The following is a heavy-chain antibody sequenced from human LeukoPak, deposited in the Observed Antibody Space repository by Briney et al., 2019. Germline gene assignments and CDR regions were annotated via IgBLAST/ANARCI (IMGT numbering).Heavy chain of an antibody. J-gene: IGHJ4*02. CDR3: ARSGDEDTAMSIDY. Sequence: SVKVSCKASGGTFSSYAICWVRQAPGQGLEWMGRIIPILGIANYAQKFQGRVTITADKSTSTAYMELSSLRSEDTAVYYCARSGDEDTAMSIDYWGQGTLVTVSS. D-gene: IGHD5-18*01. V-gene: IGHV1-69*04. CDR2: IIPILGIA. CDR1: GGTFSSYA.